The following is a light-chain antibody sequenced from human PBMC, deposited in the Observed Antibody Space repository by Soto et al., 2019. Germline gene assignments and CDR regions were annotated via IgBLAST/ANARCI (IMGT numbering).Light chain of an antibody. J-gene: IGKJ2*01. CDR3: QQYGSSPRT. Sequence: EIVLTQSPGTLSLSPGERATLSCRASQSVSSNYLAWYQQKPGQAPRLLIYGASSRATGITDRFSGSGSGTDFTLTIIRLEPEDFSVYYCQQYGSSPRTFGQGTKLEIK. CDR2: GAS. CDR1: QSVSSNY. V-gene: IGKV3-20*01.